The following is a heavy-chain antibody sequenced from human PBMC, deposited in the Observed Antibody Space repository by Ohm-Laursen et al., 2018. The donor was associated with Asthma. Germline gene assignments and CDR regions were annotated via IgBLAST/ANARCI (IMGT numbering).Heavy chain of an antibody. J-gene: IGHJ4*02. V-gene: IGHV1-2*06. CDR2: INPNGGGT. Sequence: ASVKVSCKVSGYTFTGYYVHWVRQAPGQGLEWMGRINPNGGGTDYAQTFRGRVTLTRDTSITTVYMELSSLKSDDTAVYYCARSYDTSSDYWGQGTLVTVSS. D-gene: IGHD6-6*01. CDR1: GYTFTGYY. CDR3: ARSYDTSSDY.